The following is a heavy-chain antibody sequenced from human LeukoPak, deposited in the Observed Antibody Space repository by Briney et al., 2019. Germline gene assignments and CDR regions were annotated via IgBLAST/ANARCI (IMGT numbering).Heavy chain of an antibody. Sequence: SETLSLTCTVSGGSISSYYWSWIWQPPGKGLEWIGYIYYSGSTNYNPSLKSRVTISVDTSKNQFSLKLSSVTAADTAVYYCARVLTGKSDSSGWYAIDYWGQGTLVTVSS. V-gene: IGHV4-59*01. D-gene: IGHD6-19*01. J-gene: IGHJ4*02. CDR1: GGSISSYY. CDR3: ARVLTGKSDSSGWYAIDY. CDR2: IYYSGST.